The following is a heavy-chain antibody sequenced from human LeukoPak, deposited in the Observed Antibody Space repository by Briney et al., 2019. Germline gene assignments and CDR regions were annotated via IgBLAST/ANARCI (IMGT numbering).Heavy chain of an antibody. Sequence: PGRSLRLSCAASGFTFDDYAMHWVRQAPGKGLEWVSGISWNSGSIGYADSVKGRFTISRDNAKNSLYLQMNSLRAEDTALYYCAKEPHYDILTGSYYYGMDVWGQGTTVTVS. CDR1: GFTFDDYA. CDR3: AKEPHYDILTGSYYYGMDV. D-gene: IGHD3-9*01. CDR2: ISWNSGSI. V-gene: IGHV3-9*01. J-gene: IGHJ6*02.